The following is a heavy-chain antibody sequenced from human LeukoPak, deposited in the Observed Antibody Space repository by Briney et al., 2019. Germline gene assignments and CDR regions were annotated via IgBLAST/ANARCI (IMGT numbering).Heavy chain of an antibody. CDR1: GGSISSYY. Sequence: SETLSLTCTVSGGSISSYYWSWIRQPPGKGLEWVGQISYSGGTNYNPSLKSRVSISIDTSKNLFSLKLNSVTAADTAVYYCAAESERWLVRSWGQGTLVTVSS. V-gene: IGHV4-59*03. CDR2: ISYSGGT. CDR3: AAESERWLVRS. J-gene: IGHJ4*02. D-gene: IGHD6-19*01.